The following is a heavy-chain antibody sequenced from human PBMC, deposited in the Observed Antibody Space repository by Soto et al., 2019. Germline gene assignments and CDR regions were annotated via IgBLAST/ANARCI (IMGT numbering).Heavy chain of an antibody. CDR1: GGSITSNSYY. CDR2: IYYSGGP. V-gene: IGHV4-39*01. Sequence: PSETLSLTCTVSGGSITSNSYYWGWIRQPPGKWLEWIGSIYYSGGPYYNPSLKSRVTVSIDMSKNQFSLKLSSVTAADTAVYYCASGIAAYYYFDYWGQGTLVTVYS. J-gene: IGHJ4*02. D-gene: IGHD6-13*01. CDR3: ASGIAAYYYFDY.